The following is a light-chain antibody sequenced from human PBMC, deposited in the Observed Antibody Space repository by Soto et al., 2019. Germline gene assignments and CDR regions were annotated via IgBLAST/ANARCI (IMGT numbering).Light chain of an antibody. CDR3: CSYAGSHFL. V-gene: IGLV2-11*01. Sequence: SVLTQPRSVSGSPGQSVTLSCTGTSSDVGGYNYVSWYQQHPGKAPKLMIYDVSQRPSGVPDRFSGSKSGNTASLTISGLQHEDEADYYCCSYAGSHFLFGGGTKLTVL. CDR2: DVS. CDR1: SSDVGGYNY. J-gene: IGLJ2*01.